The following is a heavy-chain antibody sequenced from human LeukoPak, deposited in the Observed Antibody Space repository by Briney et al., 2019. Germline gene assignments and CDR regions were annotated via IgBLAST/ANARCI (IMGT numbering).Heavy chain of an antibody. V-gene: IGHV1-46*01. CDR2: INPSGGST. Sequence: GASVKVSCKASGYPFTSYYMHWVRQAPGQGPEWMGIINPSGGSTSYAQKFQGRVTMTRDTSTSTVYMELSSLRSEDTAVYYCARDGYDSSGYYHNWFDPWGQGTLVTVSS. J-gene: IGHJ5*02. D-gene: IGHD3-22*01. CDR3: ARDGYDSSGYYHNWFDP. CDR1: GYPFTSYY.